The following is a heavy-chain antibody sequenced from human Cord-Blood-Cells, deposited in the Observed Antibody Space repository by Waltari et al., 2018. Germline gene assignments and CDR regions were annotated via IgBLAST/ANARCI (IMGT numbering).Heavy chain of an antibody. CDR1: GFPFSSYS. J-gene: IGHJ4*02. Sequence: EVQLLESGGGLVQPGGSLRLSCAAYGFPFSSYSMSWVRQAPGKGLEWVSAISGSGGSTYYADSVKGRFTISRDNSKNTLYLQMNSLRAEDTAVYYCAKETGYDILTGYYIDYWGQGTLVTVSS. CDR3: AKETGYDILTGYYIDY. CDR2: ISGSGGST. D-gene: IGHD3-9*01. V-gene: IGHV3-23*01.